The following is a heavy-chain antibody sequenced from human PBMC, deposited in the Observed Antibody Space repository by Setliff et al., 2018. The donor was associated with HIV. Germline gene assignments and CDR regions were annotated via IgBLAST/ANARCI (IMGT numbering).Heavy chain of an antibody. CDR3: VKGQGFCSMTSCALDWFGP. J-gene: IGHJ5*02. Sequence: ASVKVSCKASGYTFSTYAMHWVRQAPGQRLEWMGWMNPNSGNTGYAQKFQGRVTMTRNTSIRTAYMELSSLRVEDSAIYYCVKGQGFCSMTSCALDWFGPWGQGTLVTVSS. CDR2: MNPNSGNT. CDR1: GYTFSTYA. V-gene: IGHV1-8*02. D-gene: IGHD2-2*01.